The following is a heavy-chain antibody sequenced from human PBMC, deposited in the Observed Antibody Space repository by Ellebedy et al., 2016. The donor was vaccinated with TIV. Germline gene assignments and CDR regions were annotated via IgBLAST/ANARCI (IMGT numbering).Heavy chain of an antibody. D-gene: IGHD5/OR15-5a*01. CDR3: TRDLTNIVSGDY. J-gene: IGHJ4*02. CDR1: GYTFTGSY. CDR2: ITPNNGGT. Sequence: AASVKVSCKTSGYTFTGSYVHWVRQAPGQGLEWMGWITPNNGGTNYAQKFRGRVTVTRDTSTSTAFLELSRLRSDDTAVYYCTRDLTNIVSGDYWGQGTLVTVSS. V-gene: IGHV1-2*02.